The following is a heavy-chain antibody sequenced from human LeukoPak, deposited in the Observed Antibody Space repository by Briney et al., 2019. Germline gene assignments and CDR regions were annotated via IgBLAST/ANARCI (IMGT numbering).Heavy chain of an antibody. CDR3: ARGGLGSWTFDY. D-gene: IGHD1-26*01. CDR1: GFTFDDYA. J-gene: IGHJ4*02. Sequence: GRSLRLSCAASGFTFDDYAMHWDRQAPGKGLEWVSGIGWNTSMGYADSVKGRFTISRDNAKNSLYLQMNSLGVEDTAVYFCARGGLGSWTFDYWGQGIQVAVSS. V-gene: IGHV3-9*01. CDR2: IGWNTSM.